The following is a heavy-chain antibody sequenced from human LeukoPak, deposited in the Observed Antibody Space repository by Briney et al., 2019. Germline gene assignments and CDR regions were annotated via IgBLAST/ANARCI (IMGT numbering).Heavy chain of an antibody. D-gene: IGHD4-17*01. J-gene: IGHJ4*02. CDR1: GFTFSNYA. CDR2: SGSGANT. CDR3: ARDSYGDANFDS. Sequence: GGSLRLSCTASGFTFSNYAMSWVRQAPGKGLGWVISGSGANTYYADSVKGRFTISRDISKNAVYLQMNSLRAEDTAVYYCARDSYGDANFDSWGQGTLVTVSS. V-gene: IGHV3-23*01.